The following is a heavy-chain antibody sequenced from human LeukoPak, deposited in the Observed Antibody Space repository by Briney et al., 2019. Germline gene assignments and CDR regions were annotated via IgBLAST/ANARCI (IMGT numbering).Heavy chain of an antibody. D-gene: IGHD1-14*01. V-gene: IGHV3-13*01. CDR2: VGIAGDT. CDR1: GFTFNNYE. Sequence: GGSLRLSCAASGFTFNNYEMHWVRQTAGKGLEWVSAVGIAGDTFYAGSVKGRFSISRDNAESSLFLQMNSLRAGDTALYYCAREGRMGTADAFDVWGQGTMVTVSS. J-gene: IGHJ3*01. CDR3: AREGRMGTADAFDV.